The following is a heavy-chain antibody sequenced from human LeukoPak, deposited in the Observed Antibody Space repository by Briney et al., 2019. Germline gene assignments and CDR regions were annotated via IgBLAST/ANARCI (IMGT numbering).Heavy chain of an antibody. CDR1: GYTFTSYG. D-gene: IGHD4-17*01. J-gene: IGHJ4*02. CDR3: ARVDYGDLAGDY. Sequence: ASVTVSCTASGYTFTSYGISWVRQAPGQGLEWMGWISAYHGKTDSAQKFQDRVTMTTDTSTSTAYMDLRSLRSDDTAVYYCARVDYGDLAGDYWGQGTLVTVSS. V-gene: IGHV1-18*01. CDR2: ISAYHGKT.